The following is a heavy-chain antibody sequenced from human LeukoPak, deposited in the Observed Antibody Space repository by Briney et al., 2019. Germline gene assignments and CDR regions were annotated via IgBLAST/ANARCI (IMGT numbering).Heavy chain of an antibody. CDR1: GYSFTNYW. J-gene: IGHJ4*02. Sequence: GESLKISCKGSGYSFTNYWIAWVRQMPGKGLEWMGVIYPDDSDTKYSPSFQGQDTISADKSISTAYLLWSSLKASDTAMYYCARQGRSGYYYFDYWGQGTLVTVSS. CDR2: IYPDDSDT. V-gene: IGHV5-51*01. CDR3: ARQGRSGYYYFDY. D-gene: IGHD3-22*01.